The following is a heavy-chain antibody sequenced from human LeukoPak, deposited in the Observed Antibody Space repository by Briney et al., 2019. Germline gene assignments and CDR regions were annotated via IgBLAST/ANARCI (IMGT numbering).Heavy chain of an antibody. CDR1: GFTFSSYG. CDR3: AKPELTGTRSSHFDY. V-gene: IGHV3-30*18. J-gene: IGHJ4*02. D-gene: IGHD1-20*01. CDR2: ISYDGSNK. Sequence: PGRSLRLSCAASGFTFSSYGMHWVRQAPGKGLEWVAVISYDGSNKYYADSVKGRFTISRDNSKNTLYLQMNSLRAEGTAVYYCAKPELTGTRSSHFDYWGQGTLVTVSS.